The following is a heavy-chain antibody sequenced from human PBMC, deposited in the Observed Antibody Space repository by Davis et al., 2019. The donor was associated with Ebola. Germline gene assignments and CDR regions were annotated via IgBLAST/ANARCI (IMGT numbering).Heavy chain of an antibody. CDR3: ARGFEQQLVYWYFDL. CDR2: INHSGST. Sequence: PSETLSLTCAVYGGSFSGYYWSWIRQPPGKGLEWIGEINHSGSTNYNPSLKSRVTISVDTSKNQFSLKLSSVTAADTAVYYCARGFEQQLVYWYFDLWGRGTLVTVSS. J-gene: IGHJ2*01. V-gene: IGHV4-34*01. CDR1: GGSFSGYY. D-gene: IGHD6-13*01.